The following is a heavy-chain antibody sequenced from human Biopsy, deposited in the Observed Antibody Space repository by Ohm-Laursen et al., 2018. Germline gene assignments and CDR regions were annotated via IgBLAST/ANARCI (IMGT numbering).Heavy chain of an antibody. D-gene: IGHD6-19*01. Sequence: PRLSCTASGFTFSSYSMSWVRQPPGKGLEWVSAISGSAASTYYSDSVKGRFTISRDNSKNMMYLQMNSLRADDTALYYCRAVAGEAFDLWGQGTMVTISS. CDR3: RAVAGEAFDL. CDR1: GFTFSSYS. V-gene: IGHV3-23*01. CDR2: ISGSAAST. J-gene: IGHJ3*01.